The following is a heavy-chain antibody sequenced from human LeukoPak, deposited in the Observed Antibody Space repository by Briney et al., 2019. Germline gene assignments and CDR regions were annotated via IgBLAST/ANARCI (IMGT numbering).Heavy chain of an antibody. CDR1: GGSISSYY. CDR2: IYYSGST. J-gene: IGHJ3*02. CDR3: ARDLVGDSGYDSHFWSPDAFDI. D-gene: IGHD5-12*01. Sequence: SETLSLTCTVSGGSISSYYWSWIRQPPGKGLEWIGYIYYSGSTNYNPSLKSRVTISVDTSKNQFSLKLSSVTAADTAVYYCARDLVGDSGYDSHFWSPDAFDIWGQGTMVTVSS. V-gene: IGHV4-59*13.